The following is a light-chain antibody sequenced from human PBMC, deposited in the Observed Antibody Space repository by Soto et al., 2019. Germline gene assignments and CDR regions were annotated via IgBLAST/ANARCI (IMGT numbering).Light chain of an antibody. CDR3: CSYAGSSGVL. Sequence: QSALTQSASVSGSPGQSITISCTGTSSDIGNYYLVSWYQHHPGKAHKLIFYDVYKRPSGVSNRFSGSKSGNTASLTISGLQAEDEADYYCCSYAGSSGVLFGGGTKLTVL. V-gene: IGLV2-23*02. CDR2: DVY. CDR1: SSDIGNYYL. J-gene: IGLJ2*01.